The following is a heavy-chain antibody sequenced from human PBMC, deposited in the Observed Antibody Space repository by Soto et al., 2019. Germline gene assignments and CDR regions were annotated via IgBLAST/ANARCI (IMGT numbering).Heavy chain of an antibody. Sequence: QVQLQESGPRLVKPSQTLSLTCTVSGDSISSGVYYWSWIRQHPGEGLEWIGYIYYSGSTYYNPSLKTRGTMSVDTSKNQFALKLSAVTAAATAVYYCARPYTLTTEANWFDPWGQGTLVTVSS. J-gene: IGHJ5*02. D-gene: IGHD4-17*01. V-gene: IGHV4-31*03. CDR2: IYYSGST. CDR3: ARPYTLTTEANWFDP. CDR1: GDSISSGVYY.